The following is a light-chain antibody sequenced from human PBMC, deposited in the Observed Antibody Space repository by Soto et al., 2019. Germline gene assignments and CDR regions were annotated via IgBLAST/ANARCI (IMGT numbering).Light chain of an antibody. Sequence: DIQMTQSPSSMSASVGDRVTITCRASQNIGNYLNWYQQKPGKAPNVLIYAESTLQSGVPSRFRGTGSGTYFTLIISNLQPEGFASYYCQQTYTTPRTIGQGTKVEI. J-gene: IGKJ2*01. CDR2: AES. CDR3: QQTYTTPRT. V-gene: IGKV1-39*01. CDR1: QNIGNY.